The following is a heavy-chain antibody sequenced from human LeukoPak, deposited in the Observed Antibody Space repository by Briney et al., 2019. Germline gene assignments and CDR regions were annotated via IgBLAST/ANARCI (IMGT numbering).Heavy chain of an antibody. D-gene: IGHD2-15*01. CDR1: GYTFTGYY. Sequence: ASVKVSCKASGYTFTGYYMHWVRQAPGQGLEYMGWINPNSGDTNHAQNFQGRVTLTRDSSISTAYMELSSLRSDDSALYYCAGEYCSGGTCRQGFDYWGQETLVTVSS. CDR3: AGEYCSGGTCRQGFDY. V-gene: IGHV1-2*02. J-gene: IGHJ4*02. CDR2: INPNSGDT.